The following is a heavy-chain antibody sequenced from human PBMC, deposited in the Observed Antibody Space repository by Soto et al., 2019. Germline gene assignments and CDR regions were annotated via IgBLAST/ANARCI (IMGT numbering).Heavy chain of an antibody. CDR3: ARERVLRSGWFDP. CDR2: IYFTGSA. CDR1: GDSITSGGYY. J-gene: IGHJ5*02. D-gene: IGHD1-26*01. Sequence: QVQLRESGPGLVKPSPALSLVCSVSGDSITSGGYYWTWLRPRPGKGLEWIGYIYFTGSAYYNPSLKSRMTMSVDTSKNQFSLRLSSVTAADTAFYYCARERVLRSGWFDPWGQGTLVTVSS. V-gene: IGHV4-31*03.